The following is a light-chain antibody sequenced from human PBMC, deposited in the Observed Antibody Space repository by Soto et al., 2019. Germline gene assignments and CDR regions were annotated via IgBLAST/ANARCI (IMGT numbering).Light chain of an antibody. J-gene: IGLJ1*01. V-gene: IGLV2-11*01. Sequence: QSVLTQPRSVSGSPGQSVAISCTGTSSDVGDYNYVSWYQQHPGKAPKVMIYDVSKRPSGVPDRFSGSKSGNTASLTISGLQAEDEADYYGRSYAGSPYVFGTGTKVTVL. CDR2: DVS. CDR1: SSDVGDYNY. CDR3: RSYAGSPYV.